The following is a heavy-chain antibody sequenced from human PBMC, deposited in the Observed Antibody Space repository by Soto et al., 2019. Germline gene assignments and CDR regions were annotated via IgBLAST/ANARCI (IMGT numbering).Heavy chain of an antibody. J-gene: IGHJ4*02. Sequence: GGSLRLSCAASGFTFSSYGMHWVRQAPGKGLEWVAVISYDGSNKYYADSVKGRFTISRDNSKNTLYLQMNSLRAEDTAVYYCAKEGGSGWYEYWGQGTLVTVSS. CDR3: AKEGGSGWYEY. CDR2: ISYDGSNK. CDR1: GFTFSSYG. V-gene: IGHV3-30*18. D-gene: IGHD6-19*01.